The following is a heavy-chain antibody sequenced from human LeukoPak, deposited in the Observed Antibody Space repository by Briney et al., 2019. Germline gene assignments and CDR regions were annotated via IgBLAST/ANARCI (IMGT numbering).Heavy chain of an antibody. V-gene: IGHV3-23*01. J-gene: IGHJ4*02. CDR1: GFTFSSYA. CDR3: AKAKYPVAGSNYFDY. CDR2: ISGSGGST. D-gene: IGHD6-19*01. Sequence: GGSLRLSCAASGFTFSSYAMSWVRQAPGKGLEWVSAISGSGGSTYYADSVKGRFTISRDNSKNTLYLQMNSLRADDTAVYYCAKAKYPVAGSNYFDYWGQGTLVTVSS.